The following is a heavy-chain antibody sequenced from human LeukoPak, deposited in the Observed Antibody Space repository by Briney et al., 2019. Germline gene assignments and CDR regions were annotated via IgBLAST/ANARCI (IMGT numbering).Heavy chain of an antibody. J-gene: IGHJ6*03. CDR2: MNPNSGNT. CDR3: ARGEARLYYYYYMDV. CDR1: GYTFTSYD. D-gene: IGHD6-6*01. Sequence: AASVKVSCKASGYTFTSYDINWVRQATGQGLEWMGWMNPNSGNTGYAQKFQGRVTITRNTSISTAYMELSSLRSEDMAVYYCARGEARLYYYYYMDVWGKGTTVTVSS. V-gene: IGHV1-8*03.